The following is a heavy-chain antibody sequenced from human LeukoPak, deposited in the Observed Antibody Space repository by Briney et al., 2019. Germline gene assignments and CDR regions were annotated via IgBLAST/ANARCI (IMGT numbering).Heavy chain of an antibody. Sequence: ASVKVSCKASGYTFTSYCIHWVRQAPGQGLEWMGIINPSGCSTSYAQKFQARVTMTRDTSTRTVYMELSSLRSEDTAVYYCARKPFGLGGLDYWGQGTLVTVSS. J-gene: IGHJ4*02. CDR3: ARKPFGLGGLDY. D-gene: IGHD3-16*01. CDR2: INPSGCST. V-gene: IGHV1-46*01. CDR1: GYTFTSYC.